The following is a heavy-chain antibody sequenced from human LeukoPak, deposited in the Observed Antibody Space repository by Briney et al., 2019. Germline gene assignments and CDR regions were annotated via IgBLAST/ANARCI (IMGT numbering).Heavy chain of an antibody. Sequence: GGSLRLSCAASGFTFSSYGMHWVRQAPGKGLEWVSGISWSSDNFGYADSVKGRFTISRDNAKKSLYLEMNGLRAGDTAMYYCVKDLGFGMIVPRGFHYWGQGTLVSVSS. J-gene: IGHJ4*02. CDR1: GFTFSSYG. V-gene: IGHV3-9*01. CDR2: ISWSSDNF. D-gene: IGHD3-22*01. CDR3: VKDLGFGMIVPRGFHY.